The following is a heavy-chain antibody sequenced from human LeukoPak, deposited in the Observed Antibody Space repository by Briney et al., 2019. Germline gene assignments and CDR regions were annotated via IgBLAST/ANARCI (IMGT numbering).Heavy chain of an antibody. D-gene: IGHD3-10*01. V-gene: IGHV3-48*02. CDR3: ARDITMLRGVLFDY. J-gene: IGHJ4*02. Sequence: PGGSLRLSCAASGFTFGTYSMTWVRQAPGKGLEWVSYISGSSGTIFYADSVKGRFTISRDNAKDSLYLQLDSLRDEDTAVYYCARDITMLRGVLFDYWGQGVLVTVSS. CDR1: GFTFGTYS. CDR2: ISGSSGTI.